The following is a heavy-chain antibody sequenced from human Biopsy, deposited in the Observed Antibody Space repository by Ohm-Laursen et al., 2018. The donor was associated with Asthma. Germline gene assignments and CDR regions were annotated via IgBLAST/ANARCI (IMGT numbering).Heavy chain of an antibody. CDR3: ATLSWYASQY. D-gene: IGHD2-2*01. CDR2: IKPDGSQT. Sequence: LRLSCAASGFTSSGSWMIRVRQAPGKGLQWLAFIKPDGSQTYYADSVEGRFSISRDNSKNSLYLQMSSLRGEDTAIYYCATLSWYASQYWGQGTLVTVSS. V-gene: IGHV3-7*01. CDR1: GFTSSGSW. J-gene: IGHJ4*02.